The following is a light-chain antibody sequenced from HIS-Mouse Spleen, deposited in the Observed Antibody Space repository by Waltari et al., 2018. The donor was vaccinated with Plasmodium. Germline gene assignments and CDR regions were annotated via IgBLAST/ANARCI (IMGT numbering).Light chain of an antibody. CDR1: SRAVGGYNY. CDR2: EVS. V-gene: IGLV2-8*01. CDR3: SSYAGSNNLV. Sequence: QSALTQPPSASGSPGQSVTISCTAPSRAVGGYNYVPWYQQHPGKAPKLMIYEVSKRPSGVPDRFSGSKSGNTASLTVSGLQAEDEADYYCSSYAGSNNLVFGGGTKLTVL. J-gene: IGLJ2*01.